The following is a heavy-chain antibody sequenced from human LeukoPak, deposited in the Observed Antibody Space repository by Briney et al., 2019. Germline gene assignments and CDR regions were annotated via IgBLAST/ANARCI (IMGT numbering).Heavy chain of an antibody. D-gene: IGHD3-16*01. V-gene: IGHV4-59*12. CDR3: AREISQKGAHYMDV. CDR2: IYYSGYT. CDR1: GGSFSDYW. Sequence: SETLSLTCAVYGGSFSDYWWTWIRQPPGKGLKWIGNIYYSGYTTYSPSLRSRVTISVDTSKNQFSLKLSSVTAADTAVYYCAREISQKGAHYMDVWGKGTTITISS. J-gene: IGHJ6*03.